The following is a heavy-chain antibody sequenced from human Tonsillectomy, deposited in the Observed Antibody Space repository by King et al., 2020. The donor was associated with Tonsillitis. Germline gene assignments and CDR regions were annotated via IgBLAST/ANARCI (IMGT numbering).Heavy chain of an antibody. Sequence: VQLVESGGGLVKPGGSLRLSCAASGFTFNNYRMTWVRQAPGKGLEWVSSITSTSSYIYYAESLKGRFTISRDNAKNSLYLQMNSLRADDTGVYYCARDSDWYSFDQWGQGTLVTVSS. CDR3: ARDSDWYSFDQ. J-gene: IGHJ4*02. CDR2: ITSTSSYI. V-gene: IGHV3-21*01. CDR1: GFTFNNYR. D-gene: IGHD3-9*01.